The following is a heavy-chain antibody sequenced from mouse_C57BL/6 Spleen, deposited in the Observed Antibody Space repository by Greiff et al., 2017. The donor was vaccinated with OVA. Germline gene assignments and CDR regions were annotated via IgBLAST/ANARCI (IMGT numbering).Heavy chain of an antibody. J-gene: IGHJ4*01. D-gene: IGHD1-1*01. V-gene: IGHV8-8*01. CDR1: GFSLSTFGMG. CDR2: IWWDDDK. CDR3: ARDYYGSSEHYYAMDY. Sequence: TLKVSGPGILQPSQTLSLTCSFSGFSLSTFGMGVGWIRQPSGKGLEWLAHIWWDDDKYYNPALKSRLTISKDTSKNQVFLKIANVDTADTATYYCARDYYGSSEHYYAMDYWGQGTSVTVSS.